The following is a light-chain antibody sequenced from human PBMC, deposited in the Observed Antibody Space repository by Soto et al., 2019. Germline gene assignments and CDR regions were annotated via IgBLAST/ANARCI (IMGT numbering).Light chain of an antibody. CDR2: VAS. CDR1: QSISTSS. Sequence: EIVLTQSPGTLSLSPGERATLNCRAIQSISTSSLAWYRQKPGQTPRLLIYVASTRATGIPARFTGSGSETDFTLTITSLEPEDFAVYYCQQRNNWPPITFGQGTRLEI. V-gene: IGKV3D-20*02. J-gene: IGKJ5*01. CDR3: QQRNNWPPIT.